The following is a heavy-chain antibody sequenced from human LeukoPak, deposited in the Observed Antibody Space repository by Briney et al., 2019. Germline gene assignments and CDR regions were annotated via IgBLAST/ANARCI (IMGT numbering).Heavy chain of an antibody. V-gene: IGHV4-4*07. D-gene: IGHD3-16*01. Sequence: SETLSLTCTVSGGSISSSYWSWTRQPAGKGLEYIGRVYFSGSTNYNPSLKSRVSMSVDTSKNQFSLKLSSVTAADTAVYYCARDNDSRDPPHFDYWGQGTLATVSS. CDR2: VYFSGST. J-gene: IGHJ4*02. CDR1: GGSISSSY. CDR3: ARDNDSRDPPHFDY.